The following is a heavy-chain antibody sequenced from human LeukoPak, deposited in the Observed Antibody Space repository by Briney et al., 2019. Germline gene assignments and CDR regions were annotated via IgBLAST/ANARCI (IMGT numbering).Heavy chain of an antibody. CDR2: INDSGGSA. D-gene: IGHD1-1*01. V-gene: IGHV3-23*01. CDR3: ARSGISNFDY. CDR1: GFTFSTYA. J-gene: IGHJ4*02. Sequence: GGSLRLSCAASGFTFSTYALSWVRQAPGKALEWVSTINDSGGSAFYADSVKGRFSISRDQSRNTLYLQMNSLSAEDTAMYYCARSGISNFDYWGQGTLVTISS.